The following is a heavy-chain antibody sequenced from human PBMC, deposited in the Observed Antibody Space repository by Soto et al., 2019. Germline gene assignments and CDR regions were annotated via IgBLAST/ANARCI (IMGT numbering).Heavy chain of an antibody. Sequence: GGSLRLSCAASGLTFSSYAMSWVRQAPGKGLEWVSVISGSGGSTYYADSVKGRFTISRDNSKNTLYLQMNSLRAEDTAVFYCAKVKGFNYGFPEGNALDYWGQGTLVTVSS. CDR3: AKVKGFNYGFPEGNALDY. D-gene: IGHD3-10*01. CDR1: GLTFSSYA. J-gene: IGHJ4*02. V-gene: IGHV3-23*01. CDR2: ISGSGGST.